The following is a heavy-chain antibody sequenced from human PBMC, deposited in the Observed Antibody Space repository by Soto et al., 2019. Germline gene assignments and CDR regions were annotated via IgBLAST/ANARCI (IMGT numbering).Heavy chain of an antibody. CDR3: ARGYCTGGTCYHEPLDC. CDR1: RFTFSNYV. D-gene: IGHD2-8*02. V-gene: IGHV3-23*01. J-gene: IGHJ4*02. CDR2: VSAGGTDR. Sequence: PGGSLRLSCAASRFTFSNYVMNWVRQAPGKGPEWVSTVSAGGTDRHYADSVKGRFTISRDNSKNTLYLQMDSLRVDDTAIYYCARGYCTGGTCYHEPLDCWGQGTPVTVSS.